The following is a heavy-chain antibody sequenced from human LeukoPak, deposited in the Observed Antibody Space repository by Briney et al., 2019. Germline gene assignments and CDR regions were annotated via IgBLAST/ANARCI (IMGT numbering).Heavy chain of an antibody. CDR3: ARDKTIAGLPLGY. J-gene: IGHJ4*02. Sequence: ASVKVSCKASGYTFNSYDINWVRQATGQGLEWMGWMNPNTGNTGYGERFQGRVTMTRDNSISTAYMELNSLTSEDTAVYYCARDKTIAGLPLGYWGQGTLVTVSS. CDR1: GYTFNSYD. D-gene: IGHD6-13*01. V-gene: IGHV1-8*01. CDR2: MNPNTGNT.